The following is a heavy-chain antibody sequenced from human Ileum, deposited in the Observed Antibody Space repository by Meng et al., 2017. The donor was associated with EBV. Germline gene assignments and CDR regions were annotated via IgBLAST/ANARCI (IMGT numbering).Heavy chain of an antibody. Sequence: QAKLVQSGGEVKKPGASVKVSCKASGYTFTNYGITWVRQAPGQGLEWMGWISAYNGNTNYAQTLRGRVTMTTDTSTSTAYMELGSLRSDDTAVYYCVRVEVGITSGDYWGQGTLVTVSS. J-gene: IGHJ4*02. CDR3: VRVEVGITSGDY. V-gene: IGHV1-18*01. CDR1: GYTFTNYG. D-gene: IGHD1-26*01. CDR2: ISAYNGNT.